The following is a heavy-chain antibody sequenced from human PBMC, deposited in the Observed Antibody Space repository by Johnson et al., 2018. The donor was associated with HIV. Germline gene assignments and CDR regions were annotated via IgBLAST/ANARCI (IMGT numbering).Heavy chain of an antibody. CDR3: VRDDGSDFEAFDI. D-gene: IGHD2-21*01. CDR1: GFTFTNFW. CDR2: IKQDGSEK. Sequence: EVLLVESGGGLVQPGGSLRLSCAASGFTFTNFWMSWVRQAPGKGLEWVADIKQDGSEKYYLDPVKGRFTISRDNARKSLYLQMNNLRAEDTAVYYCVRDDGSDFEAFDIWGLGTMVTVSS. J-gene: IGHJ3*02. V-gene: IGHV3-7*05.